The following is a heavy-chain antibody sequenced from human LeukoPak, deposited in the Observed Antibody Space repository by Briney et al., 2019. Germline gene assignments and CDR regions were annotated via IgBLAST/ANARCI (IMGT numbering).Heavy chain of an antibody. CDR1: GGAFSSYA. D-gene: IGHD3-3*01. J-gene: IGHJ6*02. Sequence: SVKVSCKASGGAFSSYAISWVRQAPGQGLEWMGRIIPILGIANYAQKFQGRVTITADKSTSTAYMELSSLRSEDTAVYYCASNWSGYYTGMSGMDVWGQGTTVTVSS. CDR2: IIPILGIA. V-gene: IGHV1-69*04. CDR3: ASNWSGYYTGMSGMDV.